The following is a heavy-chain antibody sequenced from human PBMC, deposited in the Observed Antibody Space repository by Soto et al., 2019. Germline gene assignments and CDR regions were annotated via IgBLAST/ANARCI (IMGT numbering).Heavy chain of an antibody. CDR2: IYYSGST. J-gene: IGHJ4*02. V-gene: IGHV4-61*08. CDR3: ARSLMYYYDSSGYYWFDY. CDR1: GGSISSGDYY. D-gene: IGHD3-22*01. Sequence: SETLSLTCTVSGGSISSGDYYWSWIRQPPGKGLEWIGYIYYSGSTNYNPSLKSRVTISVDTSKNQFSLKLSSVTAADTAVYYCARSLMYYYDSSGYYWFDYWGQGTLVTVSS.